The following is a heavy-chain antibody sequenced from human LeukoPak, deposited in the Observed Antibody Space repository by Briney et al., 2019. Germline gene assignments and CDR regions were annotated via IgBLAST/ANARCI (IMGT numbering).Heavy chain of an antibody. CDR1: GYTFTGYY. V-gene: IGHV1-2*02. D-gene: IGHD2-2*01. CDR2: INPNSGGT. CDR3: ARDVGEYCSSTSCYASDY. J-gene: IGHJ4*02. Sequence: LGASVKVSCKASGYTFTGYYIHWVRQAPGQGLEWMGWINPNSGGTNYAQKFQGRVTMTRDTSISTAYMELSRLRSDDTAVYYCARDVGEYCSSTSCYASDYWGQGTLVTVSS.